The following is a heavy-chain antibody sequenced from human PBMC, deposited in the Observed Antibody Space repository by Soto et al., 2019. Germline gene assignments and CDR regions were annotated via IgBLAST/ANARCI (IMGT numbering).Heavy chain of an antibody. Sequence: SETLSLTCTVSGGSIISSSYYWCWIRHPPGKGLEWIGSIYYSGSTYYNPSLKSRVTISVDTSKNQFSLKLSSVTAADTAVYYCARWRGYSSGWVYNLFDPWGQGTLVIVSS. D-gene: IGHD6-19*01. CDR3: ARWRGYSSGWVYNLFDP. CDR2: IYYSGST. CDR1: GGSIISSSYY. V-gene: IGHV4-39*01. J-gene: IGHJ5*02.